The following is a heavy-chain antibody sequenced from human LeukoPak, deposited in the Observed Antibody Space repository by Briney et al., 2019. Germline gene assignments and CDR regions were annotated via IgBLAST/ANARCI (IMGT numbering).Heavy chain of an antibody. CDR2: ITSSSSSI. V-gene: IGHV3-48*01. CDR3: AKDRDDTLTPLDY. CDR1: GFTFRSYS. Sequence: GGSLRLSCAASGFTFRSYSMNWVRQAPGKGLDWISYITSSSSSIFYADSVKGRFTISRDNGKNSLYLQMNSLRAEDTALYYCAKDRDDTLTPLDYWGQGTLVTVSS. J-gene: IGHJ4*02. D-gene: IGHD3-9*01.